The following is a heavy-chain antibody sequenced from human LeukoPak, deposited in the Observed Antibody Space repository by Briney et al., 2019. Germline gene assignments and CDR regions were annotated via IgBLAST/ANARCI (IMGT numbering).Heavy chain of an antibody. CDR3: ARNKWTTTVDWYFDL. Sequence: SETLSLTCTGSGGSISSSSYYWGWIRQPPGKGLEWIGTIYYSGSTYHNPSLKSRVTISVDTSKNQFSLQLSSVTAADTAVYYCARNKWTTTVDWYFDLWGRGTLVTVSS. CDR1: GGSISSSSYY. J-gene: IGHJ2*01. CDR2: IYYSGST. D-gene: IGHD4-23*01. V-gene: IGHV4-39*01.